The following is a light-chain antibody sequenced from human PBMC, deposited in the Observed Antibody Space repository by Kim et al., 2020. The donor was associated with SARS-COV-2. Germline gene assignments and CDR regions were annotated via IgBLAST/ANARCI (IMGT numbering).Light chain of an antibody. Sequence: QLVLTQSPSASSSLGASVKLTCTLSSGHSSYAIAWHQQPPEKGPRYLMKLNSDGSHTKGDGIPDRFSGSSSGAERYLTISSLQSEDEADYYCQTWDTGIVVFGGGTQLTVL. J-gene: IGLJ2*01. CDR1: SGHSSYA. CDR3: QTWDTGIVV. V-gene: IGLV4-69*01. CDR2: LNSDGSH.